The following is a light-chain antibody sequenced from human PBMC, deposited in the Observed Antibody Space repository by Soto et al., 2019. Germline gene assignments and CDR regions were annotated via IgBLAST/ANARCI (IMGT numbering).Light chain of an antibody. Sequence: QSALTQPASVSGSPGQSITISCTGTSSDVGGYNYVSWYQQHPGKAPKLIIYEVSNRPSGVSNRFSGSKSGNTASLTISGLQAEDEADYYCNSYTSSSARVFGGGTK. CDR2: EVS. CDR1: SSDVGGYNY. V-gene: IGLV2-14*01. J-gene: IGLJ3*02. CDR3: NSYTSSSARV.